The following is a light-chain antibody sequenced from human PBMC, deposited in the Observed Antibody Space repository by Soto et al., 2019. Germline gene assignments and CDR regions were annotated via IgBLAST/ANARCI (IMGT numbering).Light chain of an antibody. CDR1: SGDVGYYNL. Sequence: ALTQPASVSGSPGQSITISCTGTSGDVGYYNLVSWYQQNPGKAPKLMIYEVSKRPSGVSNRFSGSKSGNTASLTISGLQAEDEADYYCTSYAGGDSPYVFGTGTKLTVL. J-gene: IGLJ1*01. CDR3: TSYAGGDSPYV. V-gene: IGLV2-23*02. CDR2: EVS.